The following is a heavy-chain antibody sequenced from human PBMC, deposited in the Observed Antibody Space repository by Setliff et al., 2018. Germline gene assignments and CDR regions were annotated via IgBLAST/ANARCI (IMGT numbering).Heavy chain of an antibody. D-gene: IGHD2-15*01. CDR2: ISGSGGST. V-gene: IGHV3-23*01. Sequence: PGGSLRLSCAASGFTFSSYAMSWVRQAPGKGLEWVSAISGSGGSTYYADSVKGRFTISRDNSKNTLDLQMNSLRPEDTAVYYCARTCSGSGCYAGLESWGQGTPVTVSS. CDR1: GFTFSSYA. CDR3: ARTCSGSGCYAGLES. J-gene: IGHJ4*02.